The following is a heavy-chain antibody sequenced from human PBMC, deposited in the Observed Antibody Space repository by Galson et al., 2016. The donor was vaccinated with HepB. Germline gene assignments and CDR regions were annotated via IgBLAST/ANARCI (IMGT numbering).Heavy chain of an antibody. CDR3: AYSPPGRGVTYGYFDY. Sequence: PALVKPTQTLTLTCSLSGLSLSTTGVRVGWIRQAPGKALEWLALIYWDDDKRYSPSLESRLTVINDASKSQVVLTMTNMGPLDTATYFCAYSPPGRGVTYGYFDYWGRGTLVTVSS. CDR1: GLSLSTTGVR. CDR2: IYWDDDK. D-gene: IGHD3-22*01. J-gene: IGHJ4*02. V-gene: IGHV2-5*02.